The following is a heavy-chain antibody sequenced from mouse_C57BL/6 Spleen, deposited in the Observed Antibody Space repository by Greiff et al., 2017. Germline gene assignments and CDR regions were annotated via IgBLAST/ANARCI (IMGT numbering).Heavy chain of an antibody. CDR1: GYTFTSYG. V-gene: IGHV1-81*01. CDR2: IYPRSGNT. D-gene: IGHD1-1*01. J-gene: IGHJ1*03. CDR3: ASDGGFYYSSSSTV. Sequence: VQLQQSGAELARPGASVKLSCKASGYTFTSYGISWVKQRTGQGLEWIGEIYPRSGNTYYNEKFKGKATLTADKSSSTAYMELRSLTSEDSAVYFCASDGGFYYSSSSTVWGTGTTVTVSS.